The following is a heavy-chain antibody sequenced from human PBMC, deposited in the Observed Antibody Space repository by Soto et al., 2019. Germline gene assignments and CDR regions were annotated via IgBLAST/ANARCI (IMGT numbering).Heavy chain of an antibody. CDR1: GGSISDDY. V-gene: IGHV4-4*09. Sequence: SETLSLTCRVSGGSISDDYRSWIRQPPGKRLEWIGYMYKGGSINYNPSLKSRVTFSVDTSKNQFSLKLSSVTAADTAVYYCARSYYDRSGYAVDPWGQGTLVT. CDR3: ARSYYDRSGYAVDP. D-gene: IGHD3-22*01. J-gene: IGHJ5*02. CDR2: MYKGGSI.